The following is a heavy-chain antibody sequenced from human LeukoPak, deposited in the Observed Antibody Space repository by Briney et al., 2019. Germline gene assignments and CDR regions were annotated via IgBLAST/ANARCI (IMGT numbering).Heavy chain of an antibody. CDR3: AKYVSAKGPPYALDV. CDR1: EFTFSSYA. Sequence: PGGSLRLSCAASEFTFSSYATQWVRQAPGKGLEWVSGISASGGSTWYADSVKGRFTISRDNSENTLYLQMNSLRAEDTAVYYCAKYVSAKGPPYALDVWGQGTTVTVSS. V-gene: IGHV3-23*01. J-gene: IGHJ6*02. CDR2: ISASGGST. D-gene: IGHD2/OR15-2a*01.